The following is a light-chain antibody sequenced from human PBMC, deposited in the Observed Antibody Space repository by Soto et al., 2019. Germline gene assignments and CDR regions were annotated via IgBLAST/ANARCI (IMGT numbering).Light chain of an antibody. CDR3: QQYGGSPRT. Sequence: EIVLTQSPGTLSLSPGERATLSCRASQSVSTDFLAWYQQKPGQAPRLLIYGASNRATGIPDRFSGSGSGTDFTLTIGRLEPEDFAVYYCQQYGGSPRTFGQGTKVDIK. V-gene: IGKV3-20*01. CDR1: QSVSTDF. CDR2: GAS. J-gene: IGKJ1*01.